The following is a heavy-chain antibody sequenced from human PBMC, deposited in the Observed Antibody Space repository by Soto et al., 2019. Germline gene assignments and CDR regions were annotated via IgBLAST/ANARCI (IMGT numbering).Heavy chain of an antibody. V-gene: IGHV3-33*06. CDR2: FWHDGIKI. CDR1: GFTFSTYA. CDR3: AKGVAGFDY. Sequence: VGSLRLSCAASGFTFSTYAVHWVRQAPGKGLEWVALFWHDGIKIYYADSVRGRFTISRDNSRNKLYLQMNSLTAEDTAVYYCAKGVAGFDYWGQGTQVTVSS. J-gene: IGHJ4*02. D-gene: IGHD6-19*01.